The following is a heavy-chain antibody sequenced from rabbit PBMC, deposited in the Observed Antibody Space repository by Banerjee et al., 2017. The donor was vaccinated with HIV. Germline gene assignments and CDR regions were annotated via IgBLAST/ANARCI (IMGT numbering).Heavy chain of an antibody. D-gene: IGHD4-1*01. CDR2: IYAGSSGST. J-gene: IGHJ4*01. Sequence: QSLEESGGDLAKPGASLTLTCTASGFDFSSYYYMCWVRQAPGKGLEWIACIYAGSSGSTYYASWAKGRFTISKASWTTVTLQMTSLTAADTASYFCARDLAGVIGWNFNLWGQGTLVTVS. CDR3: ARDLAGVIGWNFNL. V-gene: IGHV1S40*01. CDR1: GFDFSSYYY.